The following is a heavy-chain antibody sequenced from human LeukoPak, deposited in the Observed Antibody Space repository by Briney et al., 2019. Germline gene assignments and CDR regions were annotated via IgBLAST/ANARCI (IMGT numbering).Heavy chain of an antibody. CDR2: IYYSGST. D-gene: IGHD1-26*01. J-gene: IGHJ4*02. V-gene: IGHV4-61*01. Sequence: PSETLSLTCTVSGGSVNSGSYYWNWIRQPPGKGLEWIGYIYYSGSTNYNPSLKSRVTISVDTSKNQFSLKLSSVTAADTAVYYCARAAYSGSYHSDYWGQGTLVTVSS. CDR3: ARAAYSGSYHSDY. CDR1: GGSVNSGSYY.